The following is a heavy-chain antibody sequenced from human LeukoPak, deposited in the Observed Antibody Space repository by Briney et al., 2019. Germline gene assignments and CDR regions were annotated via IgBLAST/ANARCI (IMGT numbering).Heavy chain of an antibody. CDR1: GYTFSDYY. D-gene: IGHD6-13*01. V-gene: IGHV1-2*02. J-gene: IGHJ4*02. CDR3: AREKAGTVDY. CDR2: INPNSGGT. Sequence: ASVKVSCKASGYTFSDYYIHWVRQAPGQGLEWMGWINPNSGGTNSAQRFQGRVTMTRDTSISTAYMELSRLRSDDTAVYYCAREKAGTVDYWGQGTLVTVSS.